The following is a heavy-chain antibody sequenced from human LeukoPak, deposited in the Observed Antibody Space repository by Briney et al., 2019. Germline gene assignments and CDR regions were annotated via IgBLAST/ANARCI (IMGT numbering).Heavy chain of an antibody. CDR3: ARDTGAGLFWFGDWDY. D-gene: IGHD3-10*01. V-gene: IGHV3-11*04. J-gene: IGHJ4*02. CDR2: ISSSGSTI. CDR1: GFTFSDYY. Sequence: PGGSLRLSCAASGFTFSDYYMSWIRQAPGKGLEWVSYISSSGSTIYYADSVKGRFTISRDNAKNSLYLQMNSLRAEDTGVYYCARDTGAGLFWFGDWDYWGQGTLVTVSS.